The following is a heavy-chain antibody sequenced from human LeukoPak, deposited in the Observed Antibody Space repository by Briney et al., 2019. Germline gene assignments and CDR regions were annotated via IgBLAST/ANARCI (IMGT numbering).Heavy chain of an antibody. CDR3: ARDSRRYLTSVYYYMDV. CDR2: IFASGST. J-gene: IGHJ6*03. V-gene: IGHV4-4*07. Sequence: SETLSLTCTVSGGSISIYSWSWIRQPAGKGLEWIGRIFASGSTKYNPSLKSRVTMSVDTSKNQFSLKLTSVTAADTAVYYCARDSRRYLTSVYYYMDVWGKGTTVTVSS. D-gene: IGHD3-9*01. CDR1: GGSISIYS.